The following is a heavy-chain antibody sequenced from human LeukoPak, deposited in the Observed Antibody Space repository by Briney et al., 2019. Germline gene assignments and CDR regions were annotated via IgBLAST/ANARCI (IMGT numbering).Heavy chain of an antibody. J-gene: IGHJ4*02. Sequence: PGGSLRLSCAASGFTRSTYWMHWLRQSPGEGLVWVSRINSDGSSSAYADSVKGRFTISRDNAKNTLSLQMNSLRAEDTAVYYFARDPDSYHSGAYYSFFDYWGQGILVTVSS. D-gene: IGHD3-22*01. CDR3: ARDPDSYHSGAYYSFFDY. V-gene: IGHV3-74*01. CDR1: GFTRSTYW. CDR2: INSDGSSS.